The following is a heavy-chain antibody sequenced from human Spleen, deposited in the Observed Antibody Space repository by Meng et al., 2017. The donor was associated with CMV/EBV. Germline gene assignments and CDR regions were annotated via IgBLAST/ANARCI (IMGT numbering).Heavy chain of an antibody. CDR1: GLTVSSNY. CDR3: VRVGLYSGSGYNDAFDL. D-gene: IGHD3-10*01. CDR2: VYSGGST. V-gene: IGHV3-53*01. Sequence: GESLKISCAASGLTVSSNYMSWVRQAPGKGLEWVSVVYSGGSTYSSDSVKGRITFSRDNSKNTLYLQMLSLRAEDTAVYYCVRVGLYSGSGYNDAFDLWGQGTTVTVSS. J-gene: IGHJ3*01.